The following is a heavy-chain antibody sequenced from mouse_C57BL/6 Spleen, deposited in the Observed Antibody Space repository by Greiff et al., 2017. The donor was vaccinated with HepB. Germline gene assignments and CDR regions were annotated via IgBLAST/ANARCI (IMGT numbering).Heavy chain of an antibody. J-gene: IGHJ4*01. CDR1: GFSFNTYA. CDR3: VRLSDYSKNYYAMDY. Sequence: EVKLMESGGGLVQPKGSLKLSCAASGFSFNTYAMNWVRQAPGKGLEWVARIRSKSNNYATYYADSVKDRFTISRDDSASMLYLQMNNLKTEDTAMYYCVRLSDYSKNYYAMDYWGQGTSVTVSS. CDR2: IRSKSNNYAT. V-gene: IGHV10-1*01. D-gene: IGHD2-12*01.